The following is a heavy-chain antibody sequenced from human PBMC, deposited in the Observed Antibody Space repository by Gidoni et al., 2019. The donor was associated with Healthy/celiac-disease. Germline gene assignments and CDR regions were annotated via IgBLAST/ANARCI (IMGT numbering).Heavy chain of an antibody. CDR2: INSNTGNP. J-gene: IGHJ3*02. D-gene: IGHD1-1*01. Sequence: QAQLVHSGSELKKPGASVKVSCKVSGYTFCSYAMNLVRQAPGQGLEWMGWINSNTGNPKYAQGFTGRFVFFLDTSVTTTYLQISSLKAEDTAVYYCARVGYLGTTGTWAYDIWGQGTMVTVSS. V-gene: IGHV7-4-1*02. CDR3: ARVGYLGTTGTWAYDI. CDR1: GYTFCSYA.